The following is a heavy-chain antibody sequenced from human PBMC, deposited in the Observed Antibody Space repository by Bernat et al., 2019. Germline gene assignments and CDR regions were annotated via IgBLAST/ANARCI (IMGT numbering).Heavy chain of an antibody. CDR1: GGTFSSHA. J-gene: IGHJ4*02. Sequence: QVQLVQYGADVKKPGSSVKVSCKASGGTFSSHAISWVRQAPGQGREWRGGIIPIFGTANYAQKFQGRVTITADESTSTAYWELISMRSEDTAGYYCARSVEGDYGDYVFDYWGQGTLVTVSS. D-gene: IGHD4-17*01. V-gene: IGHV1-69*01. CDR2: IIPIFGTA. CDR3: ARSVEGDYGDYVFDY.